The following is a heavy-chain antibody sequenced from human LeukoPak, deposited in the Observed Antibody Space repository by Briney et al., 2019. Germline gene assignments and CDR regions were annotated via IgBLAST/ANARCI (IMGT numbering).Heavy chain of an antibody. CDR3: ARGTGAHYYL. V-gene: IGHV4-59*01. CDR2: IYYSGST. D-gene: IGHD3-22*01. CDR1: GGSITDYY. Sequence: PSETLSLTCTVSGGSITDYYWSWIRQPPGKGLEWIGYIYYSGSTKYNPHLRSRVTISIDTSKNQFSLKLSSVTAADTALYYCARGTGAHYYLWGQGTVVTVSS. J-gene: IGHJ3*01.